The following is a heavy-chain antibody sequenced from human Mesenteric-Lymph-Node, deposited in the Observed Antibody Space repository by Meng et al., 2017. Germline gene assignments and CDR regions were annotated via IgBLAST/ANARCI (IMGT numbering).Heavy chain of an antibody. CDR1: GFTFSSYW. J-gene: IGHJ4*02. V-gene: IGHV3-7*01. CDR2: IKQDGSEK. CDR3: ARQFVGGTTYLDY. Sequence: GESLKISCAASGFTFSSYWMSWVRQAPGKGLEWVANIKQDGSEKYYVDSVKGRFTISRDNAKNSLYLQMNSLRAEDTAVYYCARQFVGGTTYLDYWGQGTLVTVSS. D-gene: IGHD1-26*01.